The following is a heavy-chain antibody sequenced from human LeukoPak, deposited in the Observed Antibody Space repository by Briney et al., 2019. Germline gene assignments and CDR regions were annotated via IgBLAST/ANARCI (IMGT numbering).Heavy chain of an antibody. CDR3: AKEGYTIFGVVRDGPLDY. Sequence: PGGSLRLSCAASGFTFSSYAMSWVRQAPGKGLEWVSAISGSGGSTYYADSVRGRFTISRDNSKNTLYLQMNSLRAEDTAVYYCAKEGYTIFGVVRDGPLDYWGQGTLVTVSS. CDR2: ISGSGGST. V-gene: IGHV3-23*01. D-gene: IGHD3-3*01. CDR1: GFTFSSYA. J-gene: IGHJ4*02.